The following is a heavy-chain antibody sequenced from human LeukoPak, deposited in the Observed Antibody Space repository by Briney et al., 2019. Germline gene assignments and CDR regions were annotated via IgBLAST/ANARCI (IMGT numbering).Heavy chain of an antibody. CDR1: GFTFSSYA. CDR2: ISGSGGST. V-gene: IGHV3-23*01. Sequence: PGGSLRLSCAASGFTFSSYAMSWVRQAPGKGLEWVSAISGSGGSTYYADSVKGRFTISRDNSKNTLYLQMNSLRAEDTAVYYCAKDGYYYDSSGYYSHDGYYFDYWGQGTLVTVSS. CDR3: AKDGYYYDSSGYYSHDGYYFDY. D-gene: IGHD3-22*01. J-gene: IGHJ4*02.